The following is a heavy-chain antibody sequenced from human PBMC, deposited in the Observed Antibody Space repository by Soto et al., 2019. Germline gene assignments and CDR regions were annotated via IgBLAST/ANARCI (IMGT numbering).Heavy chain of an antibody. CDR2: TYYRSEWHS. CDR1: GDSVSGSSAA. D-gene: IGHD5-18*01. Sequence: SQTLSLTCAISGDSVSGSSAAWNWIRQSPSRGLEWLGRTYYRSEWHSDYAVSVKSRITINADTSKNQFSLQLNSVTPEDTAVYYYASGYSLGNWGQGTLVTVSS. CDR3: ASGYSLGN. J-gene: IGHJ4*02. V-gene: IGHV6-1*01.